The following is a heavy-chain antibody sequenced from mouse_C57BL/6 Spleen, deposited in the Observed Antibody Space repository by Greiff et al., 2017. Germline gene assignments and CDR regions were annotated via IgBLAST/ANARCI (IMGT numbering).Heavy chain of an antibody. CDR2: IYPGDGDT. CDR1: GYAFSSSW. V-gene: IGHV1-82*01. J-gene: IGHJ1*03. CDR3: GGGYGTGYFDV. D-gene: IGHD4-1*01. Sequence: VNLVESGPELVKPGASVKISCKASGYAFSSSWMNWVKQRPGKGLEWIGRIYPGDGDTNYNGKFKGKATLTADKSSSTAYMQLSSLTSEDSAVYFCGGGYGTGYFDVWGKGTTVTVSA.